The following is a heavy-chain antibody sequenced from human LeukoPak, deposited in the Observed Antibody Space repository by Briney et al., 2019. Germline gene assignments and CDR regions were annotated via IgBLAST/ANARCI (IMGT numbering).Heavy chain of an antibody. CDR3: ARDLGFAATVTTDPYFDY. J-gene: IGHJ4*02. CDR2: IYNDDRT. D-gene: IGHD4-17*01. V-gene: IGHV3-53*01. Sequence: GGSLRLSCAASGFIVSTNYMGWVRQAPGKGLEWVSVIYNDDRTYFADSVKGRFAISRDNSKNTLYLQMNSLRAEDTAVYYCARDLGFAATVTTDPYFDYRGQGTLVTVSS. CDR1: GFIVSTNY.